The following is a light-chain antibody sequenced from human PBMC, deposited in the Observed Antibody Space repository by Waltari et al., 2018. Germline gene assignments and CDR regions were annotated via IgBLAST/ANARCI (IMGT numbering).Light chain of an antibody. CDR1: PIRTKN. CDR3: QVWDSDRVV. J-gene: IGLJ2*01. Sequence: SYVLTQPPSVSVAPGQTATLACGADPIRTKNVNRYQQRPGQAPVLVVYHDSGRPSVIPERFSGSNSENTAILTITGVEAGEEADYYCQVWDSDRVVFGGGTKLTVL. V-gene: IGLV3-21*02. CDR2: HDS.